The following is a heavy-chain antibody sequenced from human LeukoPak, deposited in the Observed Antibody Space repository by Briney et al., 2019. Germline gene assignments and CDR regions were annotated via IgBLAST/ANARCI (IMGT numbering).Heavy chain of an antibody. CDR2: IYPGDSDT. J-gene: IGHJ2*01. D-gene: IGHD4-11*01. Sequence: GESLKISCKGSGYSFTSYWIGWVRQMPGKGLEWMGIIYPGDSDTRYSPSFQGQVTISADKSISTAYLQWSSLKASDTAMYYCATRTETTSQSPQYWYFDLWGRGTLVTVSS. CDR1: GYSFTSYW. CDR3: ATRTETTSQSPQYWYFDL. V-gene: IGHV5-51*01.